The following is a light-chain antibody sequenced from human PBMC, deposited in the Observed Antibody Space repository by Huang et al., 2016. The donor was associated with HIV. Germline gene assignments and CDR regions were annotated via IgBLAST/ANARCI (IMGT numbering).Light chain of an antibody. Sequence: DIVMTQSPLSLPVTPGEPASISCRSSQSLLHSNGYNYWDWYLQKPGQSPQLLIYLGANRASGVPDRFSGSGSGTDVTLKISRVEAEDVGVYYCMQGLQTITFGQGTRLGIK. J-gene: IGKJ5*01. CDR3: MQGLQTIT. CDR1: QSLLHSNGYNY. CDR2: LGA. V-gene: IGKV2-28*01.